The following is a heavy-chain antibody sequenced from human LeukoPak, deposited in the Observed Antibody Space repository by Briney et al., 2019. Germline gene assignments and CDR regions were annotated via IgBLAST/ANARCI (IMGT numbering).Heavy chain of an antibody. CDR2: INHSGST. CDR3: ARGQYQLLPFDY. D-gene: IGHD2-2*01. Sequence: SETLSLTCAVYGGSFSGYYWSWIRQPPGKGLEWIGEINHSGSTNYNPSLKSRVTISVDTSKNQSSLKLSSVTAADTAVYYCARGQYQLLPFDYWGQGTLVTVSS. V-gene: IGHV4-34*01. J-gene: IGHJ4*02. CDR1: GGSFSGYY.